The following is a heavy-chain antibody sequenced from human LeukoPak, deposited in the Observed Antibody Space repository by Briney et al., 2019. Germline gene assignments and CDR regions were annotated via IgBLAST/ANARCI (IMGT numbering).Heavy chain of an antibody. CDR3: ARDSTHTT. CDR2: INPNSGDA. V-gene: IGHV1-2*06. Sequence: ASVKVSCKASGYTFSHYGFSWVRQAPGQGLEWVGRINPNSGDADYAQKFQGRVTMTRDTSISTAFMEVSRLRSDDTAVYYCARDSTHTTWGQGTQVTVSS. CDR1: GYTFSHYG. J-gene: IGHJ5*02.